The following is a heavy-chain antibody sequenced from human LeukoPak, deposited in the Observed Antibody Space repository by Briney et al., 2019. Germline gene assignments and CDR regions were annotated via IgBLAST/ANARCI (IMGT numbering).Heavy chain of an antibody. V-gene: IGHV3-53*01. CDR3: ARETGDYAGLVY. Sequence: GGSLRLSCAASGFTVSSNYMSWVRQAPGKGLEWVSVIYSGGSTYYADSGKGRFTISRDNSKTTLYLQMNSLRAEDTAVYYCARETGDYAGLVYWGQRTLVTVSS. J-gene: IGHJ1*01. D-gene: IGHD4-23*01. CDR2: IYSGGST. CDR1: GFTVSSNY.